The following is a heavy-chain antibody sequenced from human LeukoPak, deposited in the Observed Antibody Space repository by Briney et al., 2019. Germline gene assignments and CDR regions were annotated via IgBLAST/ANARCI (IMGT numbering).Heavy chain of an antibody. V-gene: IGHV1-2*02. J-gene: IGHJ4*02. CDR3: ARELSDDFWSGYYYQYFDY. D-gene: IGHD3-3*01. CDR1: GDTFTGYY. CDR2: INPNSGGT. Sequence: GASVKVSCKASGDTFTGYYMHGGRQAPGEGGERMGWINPNSGGTNYAQKFQGRVTMTRDTSISTAYMELSRLRSDDTAVYYCARELSDDFWSGYYYQYFDYWGQGTLVTVSS.